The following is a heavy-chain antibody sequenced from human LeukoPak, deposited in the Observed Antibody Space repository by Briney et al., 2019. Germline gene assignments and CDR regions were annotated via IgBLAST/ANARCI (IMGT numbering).Heavy chain of an antibody. CDR3: ARGIVPITIFGVVIIRDYFDY. V-gene: IGHV3-21*01. D-gene: IGHD3-3*01. CDR2: ISSSSSYI. J-gene: IGHJ4*02. CDR1: RFTFSSYS. Sequence: PGGSLRLSCAASRFTFSSYSMNWVRQAPGKGLEWVSSISSSSSYIYYADSVKGRFTISRDNAKNSLYLQMNSLRAEDTAVYYCARGIVPITIFGVVIIRDYFDYWGQGTLVTVSS.